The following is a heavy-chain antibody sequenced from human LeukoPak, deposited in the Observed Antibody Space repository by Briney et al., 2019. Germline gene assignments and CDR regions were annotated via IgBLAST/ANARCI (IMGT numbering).Heavy chain of an antibody. J-gene: IGHJ5*02. D-gene: IGHD3-10*01. Sequence: PSETLSLTCTVSGGSLSSYYWSWIRQPPGKGLEWIGYIYYSGSTNYNPSLKSRVTISVDTSKNQFSLKLSSVTAADTAVYYCARDRHGSGSSFNWFDPWGQGTLVTVSS. V-gene: IGHV4-59*12. CDR2: IYYSGST. CDR1: GGSLSSYY. CDR3: ARDRHGSGSSFNWFDP.